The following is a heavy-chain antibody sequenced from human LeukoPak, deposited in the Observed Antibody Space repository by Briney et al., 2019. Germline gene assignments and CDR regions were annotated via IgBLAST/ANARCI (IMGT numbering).Heavy chain of an antibody. CDR1: GYTFTGYY. CDR3: ARGLGDYNTDWFPVSGY. Sequence: GASVKVSCKASGYTFTGYYMHWVRQAPGQGLEWMGWINPNSGGTNYAQKFQGWVTMTRDTSISTAYMELNSLGSEDTAIYYCARGLGDYNTDWFPVSGYWGQGTPVTVSS. CDR2: INPNSGGT. J-gene: IGHJ4*02. V-gene: IGHV1-2*04. D-gene: IGHD3-9*01.